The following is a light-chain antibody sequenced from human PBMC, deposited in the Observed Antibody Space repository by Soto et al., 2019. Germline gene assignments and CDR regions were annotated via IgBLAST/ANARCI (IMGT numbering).Light chain of an antibody. J-gene: IGLJ3*02. Sequence: QSVLTQPPSVSGAPGQRVTISCTGSSSNIGAGYDVQWYQQLPGTAPKLLIYGDTNRPSGLPDRFSGSNSGTSASLAITGLQAEDESDYYCQSYDSSLSGSVFGGGTKLTVL. CDR1: SSNIGAGYD. V-gene: IGLV1-40*01. CDR2: GDT. CDR3: QSYDSSLSGSV.